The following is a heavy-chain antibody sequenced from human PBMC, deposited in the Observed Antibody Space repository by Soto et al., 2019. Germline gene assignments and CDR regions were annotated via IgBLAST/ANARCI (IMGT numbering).Heavy chain of an antibody. CDR3: ASSQKGYNWNYFDH. Sequence: KPSYTLSLTCAVSGGSIIGSYYYFGWLRQSPGRGPEWIGSVFYTGFTSYNPSLESRVSVSVDTSKNQFSLKVSAVTAADTAVYYCASSQKGYNWNYFDHWGQGALVTVSS. V-gene: IGHV4-39*01. CDR2: VFYTGFT. D-gene: IGHD1-20*01. CDR1: GGSIIGSYYY. J-gene: IGHJ4*02.